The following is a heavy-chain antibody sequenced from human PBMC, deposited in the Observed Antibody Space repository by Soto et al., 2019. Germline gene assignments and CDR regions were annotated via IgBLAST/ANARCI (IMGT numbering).Heavy chain of an antibody. CDR1: SGSISSSNW. Sequence: SETLSLTCAVSSGSISSSNWWSWVRQPPGKGLEWIGEIYHSGSTNYNPSLKSRVTISVDKSRNQFSLKLSSVTAADTAVYYRARMGTVTTERDYYYYMDVWGKGTTVTVSS. D-gene: IGHD4-17*01. CDR3: ARMGTVTTERDYYYYMDV. V-gene: IGHV4-4*02. CDR2: IYHSGST. J-gene: IGHJ6*03.